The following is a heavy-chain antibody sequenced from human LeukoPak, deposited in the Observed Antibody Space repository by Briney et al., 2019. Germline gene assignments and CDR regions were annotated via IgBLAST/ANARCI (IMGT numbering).Heavy chain of an antibody. Sequence: ASVTPSCKASGYTFTGYYMHWVRQPPGQGLELMGRINPNSGGTNYAQKFQSRVTMTRDTSTSTAYMELSSLRSDDTAVYYCASGEGSSTNNFDYRGQGTMVTVSS. CDR3: ASGEGSSTNNFDY. J-gene: IGHJ4*02. D-gene: IGHD2-2*01. V-gene: IGHV1-2*06. CDR2: INPNSGGT. CDR1: GYTFTGYY.